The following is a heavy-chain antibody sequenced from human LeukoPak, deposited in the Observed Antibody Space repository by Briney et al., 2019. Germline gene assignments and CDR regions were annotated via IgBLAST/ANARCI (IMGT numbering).Heavy chain of an antibody. D-gene: IGHD2-2*01. Sequence: SETLSLTCAVYGGSFSGYYWSWIRQPPGKGLEWIGEINHSGSTNYNPSLKSRVTISVDTSKNQFSLKLSSVTATDTAVYYCARGLPRRRVVPAATWFDPWGQGTLVTVSS. J-gene: IGHJ5*02. CDR3: ARGLPRRRVVPAATWFDP. V-gene: IGHV4-34*01. CDR2: INHSGST. CDR1: GGSFSGYY.